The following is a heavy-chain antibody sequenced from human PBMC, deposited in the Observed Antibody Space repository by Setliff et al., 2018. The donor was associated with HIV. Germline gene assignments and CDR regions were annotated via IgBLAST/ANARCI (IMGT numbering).Heavy chain of an antibody. J-gene: IGHJ4*02. V-gene: IGHV4-39*01. Sequence: PSETLSLTCTVSGGSMSRSGPGYYWGWVRQTPGGGLEWIGSVYYRGRTYYNPSLKSRVTISVDTSKNQLSLRLTSTAAADTAMYYGARSQPDTICGVVTFDCWGQGKMVTVSS. D-gene: IGHD3-3*01. CDR2: VYYRGRT. CDR3: ARSQPDTICGVVTFDC. CDR1: GGSMSRSGPGYY.